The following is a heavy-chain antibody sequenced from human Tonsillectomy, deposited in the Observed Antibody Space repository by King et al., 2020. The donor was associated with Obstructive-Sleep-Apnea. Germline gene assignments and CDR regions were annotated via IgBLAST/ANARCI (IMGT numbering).Heavy chain of an antibody. CDR1: GGSISSYY. Sequence: VQLQESGPGLVKPSETLSLTCTVSGGSISSYYWSWIRQPPGKGLEWIGYIYDSGSTNYNPSLRSRVTISVDTSKNQFSLKLRTVTAADTAVYCCASSNTVTNYYDGMDVWGQGTTVTLSS. CDR3: ASSNTVTNYYDGMDV. CDR2: IYDSGST. V-gene: IGHV4-59*08. J-gene: IGHJ6*02. D-gene: IGHD4-17*01.